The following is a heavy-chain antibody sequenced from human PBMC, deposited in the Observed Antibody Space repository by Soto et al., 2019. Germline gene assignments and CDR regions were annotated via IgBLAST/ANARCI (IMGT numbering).Heavy chain of an antibody. CDR3: ARDTVLTGMFDL. CDR1: GGSIGSYH. J-gene: IGHJ5*02. V-gene: IGHV4-59*01. D-gene: IGHD4-17*01. Sequence: SETLSLTCTVSGGSIGSYHLSWVRQPPGKGLEWIASVYYTGTTNYNPSLGSRVTISIDAPENQISLKLTSVTAADTALYYCARDTVLTGMFDLWGQGTLVTVYS. CDR2: VYYTGTT.